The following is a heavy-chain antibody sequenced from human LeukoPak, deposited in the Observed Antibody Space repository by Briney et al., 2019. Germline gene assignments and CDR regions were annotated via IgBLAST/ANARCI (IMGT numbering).Heavy chain of an antibody. J-gene: IGHJ4*02. Sequence: GGSLRLSCAASGFTFSDYWKHWVRQAPGKGLVWVSRINTDGSITNYADSVKGRFSISRDNAKNTLYLQMSSLRAEDTAVYYCARDRGPRTGFMVREAYDYWGQGTLVTVSS. CDR2: INTDGSIT. CDR3: ARDRGPRTGFMVREAYDY. V-gene: IGHV3-74*01. CDR1: GFTFSDYW. D-gene: IGHD3-10*01.